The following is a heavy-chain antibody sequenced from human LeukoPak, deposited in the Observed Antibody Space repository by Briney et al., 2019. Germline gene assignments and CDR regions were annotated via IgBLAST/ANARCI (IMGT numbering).Heavy chain of an antibody. CDR1: GYTFTDYF. V-gene: IGHV1-46*01. J-gene: IGHJ6*02. CDR2: INPRGGFT. CDR3: ARDPFYDRSAPCYGMDV. Sequence: ASVKVSCKASGYTFTDYFVHWVRQAPGQGLEWMGIINPRGGFTTYAQKFQGRVTMTRDTSTSTVHMALSSLRSEDTAVYYCARDPFYDRSAPCYGMDVWGQGTTVTVSS. D-gene: IGHD3-22*01.